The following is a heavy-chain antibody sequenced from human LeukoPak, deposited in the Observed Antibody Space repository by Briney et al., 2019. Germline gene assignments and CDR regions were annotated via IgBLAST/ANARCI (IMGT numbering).Heavy chain of an antibody. CDR1: GYTFTSYD. D-gene: IGHD2-15*01. CDR2: MNPNSGNT. CDR3: ASSGYCSGGSCYSGFDP. Sequence: ASVKVSCKASGYTFTSYDINWVRQPPGQGLEWVGWMNPNSGNTGYAQKYQGRVTMTRNTSISAAYMELSSLRSEDTAVYYCASSGYCSGGSCYSGFDPWGQRTLVTVSS. V-gene: IGHV1-8*01. J-gene: IGHJ5*02.